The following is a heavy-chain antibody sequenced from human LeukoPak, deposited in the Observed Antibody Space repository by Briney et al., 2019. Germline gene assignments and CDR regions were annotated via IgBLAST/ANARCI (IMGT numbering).Heavy chain of an antibody. V-gene: IGHV3-23*01. D-gene: IGHD2-2*01. CDR3: AKPEIVVVPAAMAGNWFDP. Sequence: GGSLRLSCAASGFTFSSYAMSWVRQAPGKGLEWVSTISGSGSSTYYADSVKGRFTISRDNSKNTLYLQMNSLRAEDTAIYYCAKPEIVVVPAAMAGNWFDPWGQGTLVTVSS. CDR1: GFTFSSYA. CDR2: ISGSGSST. J-gene: IGHJ5*02.